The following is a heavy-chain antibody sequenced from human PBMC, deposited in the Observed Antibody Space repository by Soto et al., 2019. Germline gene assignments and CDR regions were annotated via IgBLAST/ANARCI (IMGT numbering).Heavy chain of an antibody. D-gene: IGHD2-15*01. CDR1: GCSISSYY. CDR3: ARGGCSGGSCYSSWFDP. CDR2: IYYSGST. Sequence: SETLSLTCTVSGCSISSYYWSWIRQPPGKGLEWIGYIYYSGSTNYNPSLKSRVTISVDTSKNQFSLKLSPVTAADTAVYYCARGGCSGGSCYSSWFDPWGQGTLVTVSS. J-gene: IGHJ5*02. V-gene: IGHV4-59*01.